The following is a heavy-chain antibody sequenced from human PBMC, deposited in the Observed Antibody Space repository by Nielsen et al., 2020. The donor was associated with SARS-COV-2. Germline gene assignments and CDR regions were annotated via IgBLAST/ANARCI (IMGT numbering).Heavy chain of an antibody. J-gene: IGHJ2*01. CDR1: GGSISSYY. CDR3: ARGTYYYDSSGRYWYFDL. D-gene: IGHD3-22*01. CDR2: IYYSEST. Sequence: SETLSLTCTVSGGSISSYYWSWIRQPPGKGLEWIGYIYYSESTNYNPSLKSRVTISVDTSKNQFSLKLSSVTAADTAVYYCARGTYYYDSSGRYWYFDLWGRGTLVTVSS. V-gene: IGHV4-59*01.